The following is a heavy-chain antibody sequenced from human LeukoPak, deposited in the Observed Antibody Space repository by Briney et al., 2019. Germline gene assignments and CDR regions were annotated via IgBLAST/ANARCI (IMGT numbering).Heavy chain of an antibody. CDR1: GDSISSHY. CDR2: LYNSGST. D-gene: IGHD3-10*01. V-gene: IGHV4-59*08. J-gene: IGHJ5*02. Sequence: PSETLSLTCTVSGDSISSHYWNRIRQPPGKGLEWIGYLYNSGSTKYNPSLTSRVTISVDTSKNQFSLKLTSVTAADTAVYYCTRHDASGSSPWGQGTLVTVSS. CDR3: TRHDASGSSP.